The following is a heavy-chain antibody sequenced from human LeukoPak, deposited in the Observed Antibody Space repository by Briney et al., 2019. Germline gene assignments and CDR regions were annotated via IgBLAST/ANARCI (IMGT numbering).Heavy chain of an antibody. CDR2: INPNSGGA. J-gene: IGHJ3*02. D-gene: IGHD2-15*01. CDR1: GYTFTGYY. Sequence: ASVKVSCKASGYTFTGYYMHWVRQAPGQGLEWMGWINPNSGGANYAQKFQGRVTMTRDTSISTAYMELSRLRSDDTAVCYCARVHSLIVVVVAATVDAFDIWGQGTMVTVSS. CDR3: ARVHSLIVVVVAATVDAFDI. V-gene: IGHV1-2*02.